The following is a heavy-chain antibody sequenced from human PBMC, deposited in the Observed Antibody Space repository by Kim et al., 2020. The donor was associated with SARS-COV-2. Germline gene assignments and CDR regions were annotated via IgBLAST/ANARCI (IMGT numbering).Heavy chain of an antibody. CDR3: ARDRDYYGSGGDAFDI. J-gene: IGHJ3*02. D-gene: IGHD3-10*01. V-gene: IGHV1-18*01. CDR2: ISAYNGNT. CDR1: GYTFTSYG. Sequence: ASVKVSCKASGYTFTSYGISWVRQAPGQGLEWMGWISAYNGNTNYAQKLQGRVTMTTDTSTSTAYMELRSLRSDDTAVYYCARDRDYYGSGGDAFDIWGQGTMVTVSS.